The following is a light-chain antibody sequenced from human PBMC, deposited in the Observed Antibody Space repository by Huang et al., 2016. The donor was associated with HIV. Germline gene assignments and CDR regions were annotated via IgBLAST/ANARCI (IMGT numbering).Light chain of an antibody. Sequence: EIIMTQFPGTLTASPGERVTLSCRASHSVSSNLSWYQQKPGQAPRLLIYGASTRATGIPARFSGTGSGTEFTLTISSLQSEDFAVYYCQQYNQWPRTFGGGTKVEI. CDR3: QQYNQWPRT. V-gene: IGKV3-15*01. CDR2: GAS. J-gene: IGKJ4*01. CDR1: HSVSSN.